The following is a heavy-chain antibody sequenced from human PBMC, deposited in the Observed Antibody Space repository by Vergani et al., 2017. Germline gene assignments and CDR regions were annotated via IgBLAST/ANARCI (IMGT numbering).Heavy chain of an antibody. Sequence: VQLVESGGGLVQPGGSLRLSCVASGFPFSGYSMNWVRQAPDKRLEWLSYISGSSSTIYYADSVKGRFTISRDNAKNSLYLQMNSLRAEDTAVYYCARGVTPDYYYYYMDVWGKGTTVTVSS. J-gene: IGHJ6*03. CDR1: GFPFSGYS. V-gene: IGHV3-48*01. D-gene: IGHD4-23*01. CDR2: ISGSSSTI. CDR3: ARGVTPDYYYYYMDV.